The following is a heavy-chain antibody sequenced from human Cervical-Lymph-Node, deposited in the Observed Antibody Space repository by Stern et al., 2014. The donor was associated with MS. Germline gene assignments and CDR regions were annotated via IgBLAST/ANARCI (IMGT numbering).Heavy chain of an antibody. CDR1: GGTFSSYA. D-gene: IGHD2-21*02. CDR3: ARAEYCGGDCYSHAFDI. J-gene: IGHJ3*02. CDR2: IIPIFGTA. V-gene: IGHV1-69*01. Sequence: QVQLGQSGAEVKKPGSSVKVSCKASGGTFSSYAISWVRQAPGQGLEWMGGIIPIFGTANYAQKFQGRVTITADESTSTAYMELSSLRSEDTAVYYCARAEYCGGDCYSHAFDIWGQGTMVTVSS.